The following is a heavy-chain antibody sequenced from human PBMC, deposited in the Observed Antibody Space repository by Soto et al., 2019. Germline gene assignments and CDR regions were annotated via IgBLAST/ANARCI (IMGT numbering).Heavy chain of an antibody. CDR2: ISGSGGST. D-gene: IGHD3-16*01. J-gene: IGHJ4*02. CDR3: AKEPEFTPCGGAQDYFDY. V-gene: IGHV3-23*01. CDR1: GFTFSSYA. Sequence: GGSLRLSCAASGFTFSSYAMSWVRQAPGKGLEWVSAISGSGGSTYYADSVKGRFTISRDNSKNTLYLQMNSLRAEDTAVYYCAKEPEFTPCGGAQDYFDYWGQGTLVTVSS.